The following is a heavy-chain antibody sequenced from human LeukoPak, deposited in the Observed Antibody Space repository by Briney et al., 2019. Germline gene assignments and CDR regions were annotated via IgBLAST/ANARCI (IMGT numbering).Heavy chain of an antibody. CDR1: SGSINRGGYF. J-gene: IGHJ5*02. CDR3: ARYCSSTTCSNWFDP. CDR2: IYYSRTT. V-gene: IGHV4-31*03. Sequence: PSETLSLTCTVSSGSINRGGYFWSWIRQHPGKGLEWIGYIYYSRTTNYNPSLKSRVSISLDASENQFSLKLSSVTTADTAVYYCARYCSSTTCSNWFDPWGQGTLVTVSS. D-gene: IGHD2-2*01.